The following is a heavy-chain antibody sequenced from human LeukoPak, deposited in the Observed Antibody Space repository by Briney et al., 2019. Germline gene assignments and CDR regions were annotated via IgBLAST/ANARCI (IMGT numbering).Heavy chain of an antibody. CDR1: GYTFTSYD. CDR3: ARGYFIERDYCSSTSCYPDYFDY. V-gene: IGHV1-8*03. D-gene: IGHD2-2*01. Sequence: ASVKVSCKASGYTFTSYDINWVRQATEQGLERMGWMNPNSGNTGYAQKFQGRVTITRNTSISTAYMELSSLRSEDTAVYYCARGYFIERDYCSSTSCYPDYFDYWGQGTLVTVSS. CDR2: MNPNSGNT. J-gene: IGHJ4*02.